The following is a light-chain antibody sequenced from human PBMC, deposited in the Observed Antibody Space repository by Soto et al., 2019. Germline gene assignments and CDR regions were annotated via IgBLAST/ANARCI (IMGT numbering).Light chain of an antibody. CDR3: SSYTTSSTYD. CDR1: SSDVGSYNR. CDR2: DVS. J-gene: IGLJ1*01. V-gene: IGLV2-18*02. Sequence: QSVLTQPPSVSGCPGQSVAISCTGTSSDVGSYNRVSWYQQPPGTAPKLMIYDVSDRPSGVPDRFSGSKSGNTASLTISGLQAEDEAGYYCSSYTTSSTYDFGTGTKVTVL.